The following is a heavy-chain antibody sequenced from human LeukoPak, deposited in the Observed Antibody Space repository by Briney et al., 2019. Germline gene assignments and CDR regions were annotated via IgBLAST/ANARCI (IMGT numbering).Heavy chain of an antibody. Sequence: ASVKVSCKASGYTFTSYSISWVRQAPGQGHEWMGWMSAYNGNTIYAQKVKGRVTITTDTSTSTAYMELRSLKSDDTAVYYCARASYCSDGSCYSDYWGQGTLVTVSS. D-gene: IGHD2-15*01. CDR3: ARASYCSDGSCYSDY. CDR2: MSAYNGNT. CDR1: GYTFTSYS. V-gene: IGHV1-18*01. J-gene: IGHJ4*02.